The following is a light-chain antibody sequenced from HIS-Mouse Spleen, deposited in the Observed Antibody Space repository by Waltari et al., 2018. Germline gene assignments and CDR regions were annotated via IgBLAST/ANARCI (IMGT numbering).Light chain of an antibody. CDR2: DVS. CDR1: SSDVGGYNY. J-gene: IGLJ2*01. V-gene: IGLV2-11*01. CDR3: CSYAGSYTLV. Sequence: QSALTQPRSVSGSPGQSVPISCTGTSSDVGGYNYVSWYHQHPGKAPKLMIYDVSKRPSGVPDRFSGSKSGNTASLTISGLQAEDEADYYCCSYAGSYTLVFGGGTKLTVL.